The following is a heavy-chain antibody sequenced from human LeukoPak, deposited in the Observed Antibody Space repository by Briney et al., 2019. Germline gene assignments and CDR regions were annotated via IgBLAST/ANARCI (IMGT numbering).Heavy chain of an antibody. Sequence: GGSLRLSCAASGFTFDDYGMSWVRQAPGKGLEWVSGINWNGGSTGYADSAKGRFTISRDNAKNSLYLQMNSLRAEDTALYYCARDLQYCSTSCYTSDYWGQGTLVTVSS. CDR2: INWNGGST. J-gene: IGHJ4*02. V-gene: IGHV3-20*04. CDR1: GFTFDDYG. D-gene: IGHD2-2*02. CDR3: ARDLQYCSTSCYTSDY.